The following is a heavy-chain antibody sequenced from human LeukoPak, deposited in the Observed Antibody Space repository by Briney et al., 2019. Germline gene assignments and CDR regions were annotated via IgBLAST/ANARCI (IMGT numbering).Heavy chain of an antibody. J-gene: IGHJ3*01. CDR2: IDQGGSTK. Sequence: PGGSLRLSCAASGFTFNTYWMIWVRQAPGKGLEWVANIDQGGSTKYYVDSLKGRFTISRDNAKNSLYPQMNSLRAEDTAVYYCVRDKGGRSGAIYYDAFDVWGQGTMVTVSS. V-gene: IGHV3-7*01. D-gene: IGHD1-26*01. CDR3: VRDKGGRSGAIYYDAFDV. CDR1: GFTFNTYW.